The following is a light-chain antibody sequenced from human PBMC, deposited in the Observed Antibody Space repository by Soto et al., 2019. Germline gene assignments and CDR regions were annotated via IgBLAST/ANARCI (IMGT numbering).Light chain of an antibody. CDR1: QGISSY. CDR2: AAS. V-gene: IGKV1-8*01. J-gene: IGKJ5*01. CDR3: QQRNNWPNT. Sequence: AIRMTQSPSSFSASTGDRVTITCRASQGISSYLAWYQQKPGKAPKLLIYAASTLQSGVPSRFSGSGSGTDFTLTVSSLEPEDFAVYYCQQRNNWPNTFGQGTRLEIK.